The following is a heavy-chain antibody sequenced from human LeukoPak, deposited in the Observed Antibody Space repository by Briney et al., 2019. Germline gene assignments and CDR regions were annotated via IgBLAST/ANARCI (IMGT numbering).Heavy chain of an antibody. CDR2: ISIYSGET. J-gene: IGHJ4*03. Sequence: ASVKVTCNASGYTFISYGISWVRQAPGQGLEWVGWISIYSGETNYADNVQGRVTMSADTSTNTAYMDLRSLRPDDTAVYYCARYDWGYFDYWGWGSLVTVSS. V-gene: IGHV1-18*01. CDR1: GYTFISYG. D-gene: IGHD3-9*01. CDR3: ARYDWGYFDY.